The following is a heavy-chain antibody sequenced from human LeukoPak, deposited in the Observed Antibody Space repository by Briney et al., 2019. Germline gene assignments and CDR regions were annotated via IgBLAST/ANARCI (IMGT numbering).Heavy chain of an antibody. Sequence: GGSLRLSCAASGFTFSSYSMSWVRQAPGKGLEWVSYISSSSSTIYYADSVKGRFTTSRDNAKNSLYLQMNSLRAEDTAVYYCARDITTRPSSIRTETKDYWGQGTLVTVSS. CDR2: ISSSSSTI. CDR1: GFTFSSYS. D-gene: IGHD1-14*01. V-gene: IGHV3-48*01. J-gene: IGHJ4*02. CDR3: ARDITTRPSSIRTETKDY.